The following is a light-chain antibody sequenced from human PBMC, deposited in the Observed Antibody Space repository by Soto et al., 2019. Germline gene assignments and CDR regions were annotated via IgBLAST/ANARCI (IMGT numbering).Light chain of an antibody. CDR2: AAS. CDR1: QGISRY. V-gene: IGKV1-9*01. CDR3: QQLNTYPVT. Sequence: RLTQSPSSLSASVGDSVTITCRASQGISRYLSWYQQKPGRAPKLIISAASTLQSGVPARFSGSGAGTDFTCSITSLQPEDFATHYCQQLNTYPVTFGGGTKVELK. J-gene: IGKJ4*01.